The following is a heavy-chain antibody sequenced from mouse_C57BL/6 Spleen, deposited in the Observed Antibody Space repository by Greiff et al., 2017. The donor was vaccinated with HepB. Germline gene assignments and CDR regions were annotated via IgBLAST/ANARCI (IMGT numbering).Heavy chain of an antibody. CDR2: INPYNGGT. D-gene: IGHD1-1*02. J-gene: IGHJ3*01. V-gene: IGHV1-19*01. Sequence: VQLKESGPVLVKPGASVKMSCKASGYTFTDYYMNWVKQSHGKSLEWIGVINPYNGGTSYNQKFKGKATLTVDKSSSTAYMELNSLTSEDSAVYYCARGGSSAYWGQGTLVTVSA. CDR1: GYTFTDYY. CDR3: ARGGSSAY.